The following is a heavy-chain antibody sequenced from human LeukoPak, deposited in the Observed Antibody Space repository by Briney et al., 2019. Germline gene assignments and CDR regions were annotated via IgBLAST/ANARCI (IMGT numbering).Heavy chain of an antibody. CDR1: GYTFTGYY. J-gene: IGHJ3*02. CDR3: ARVTADIVGATYLYDAFDI. CDR2: INPNSGGT. D-gene: IGHD1-26*01. Sequence: GASVKVSCKASGYTFTGYYMHWVRQAPGQGLEWMGWINPNSGGTNYAQKFQGRVTMTRDTSISTAYMELSRLRSDDTAVYYCARVTADIVGATYLYDAFDIWGQGTMVTVSS. V-gene: IGHV1-2*02.